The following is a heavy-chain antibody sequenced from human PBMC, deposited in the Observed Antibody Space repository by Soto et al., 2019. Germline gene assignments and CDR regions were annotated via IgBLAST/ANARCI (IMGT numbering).Heavy chain of an antibody. CDR1: GFTFSTYS. CDR3: ARGWGTTVVSLDAFDI. CDR2: SSSGSTYT. Sequence: EVQLVEFGGGLVRPGGSLRLSCAASGFTFSTYSMNWVRQAPGKGLEWVSFSSSGSTYTYYTDSLKGRFTISRDNVKNSLYLQLLSLRAADTAVYYCARGWGTTVVSLDAFDIWGQGTMVTVSS. V-gene: IGHV3-21*01. J-gene: IGHJ3*02. D-gene: IGHD4-17*01.